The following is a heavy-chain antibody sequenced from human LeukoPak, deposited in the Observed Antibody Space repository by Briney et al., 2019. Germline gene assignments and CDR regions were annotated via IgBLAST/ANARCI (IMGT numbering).Heavy chain of an antibody. CDR1: GFTFSSYW. CDR2: IKQDGSEK. CDR3: AKVFSGSYYYPAFDY. J-gene: IGHJ4*02. V-gene: IGHV3-7*03. Sequence: GGSLRLSCAASGFTFSSYWMSWVRQAPGKGLEWVANIKQDGSEKYYVDSVKGRLTISRDNAKNSLYLQMNSLRAEDTAVYYCAKVFSGSYYYPAFDYWGQGTLVTVSS. D-gene: IGHD1-26*01.